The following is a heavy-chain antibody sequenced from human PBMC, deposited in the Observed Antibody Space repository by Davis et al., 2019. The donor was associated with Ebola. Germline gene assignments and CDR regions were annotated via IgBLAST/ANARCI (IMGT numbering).Heavy chain of an antibody. J-gene: IGHJ4*02. CDR3: ARHRDPGLLAYFDY. Sequence: MPSETLSLTCSVSGGSINSFLWTWIRQPPGKGLEWVGCMFYNGDTKYNPALESRVTISVDTSKNQFSLKLSSVTAADMAVYYCARHRDPGLLAYFDYWGQGNLVTVSS. D-gene: IGHD2-15*01. V-gene: IGHV4-59*08. CDR2: MFYNGDT. CDR1: GGSINSFL.